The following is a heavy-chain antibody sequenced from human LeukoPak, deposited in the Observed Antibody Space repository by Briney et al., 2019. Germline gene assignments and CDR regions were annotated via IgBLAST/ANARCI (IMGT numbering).Heavy chain of an antibody. CDR3: ARGGYYDSSGYYTAPTGWFDP. Sequence: PSETLSLTCTVSGGSISSSSYYWGWIRQPPGKGLEWIGSIYYSGSTNYNPSLKSRVTISVDTSKNQFSLKPSSVTAADTAVYYCARGGYYDSSGYYTAPTGWFDPWGQGTLVTVSS. CDR1: GGSISSSSYY. CDR2: IYYSGST. D-gene: IGHD3-22*01. V-gene: IGHV4-39*07. J-gene: IGHJ5*02.